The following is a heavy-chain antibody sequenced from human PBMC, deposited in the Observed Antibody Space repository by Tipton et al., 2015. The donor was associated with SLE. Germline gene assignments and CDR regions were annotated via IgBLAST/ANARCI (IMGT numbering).Heavy chain of an antibody. Sequence: TLSLTCTVSGDSITRHYWTWVRQPPGRGLEGIGCVYASGRTNYNPSLKSRVTISLDTSRNQFSLKVRSLTAADTAVYYCARAPEGDLLGGMDVWGQGTPVTVSS. CDR2: VYASGRT. CDR3: ARAPEGDLLGGMDV. V-gene: IGHV4-59*11. CDR1: GDSITRHY. J-gene: IGHJ6*02. D-gene: IGHD3-16*01.